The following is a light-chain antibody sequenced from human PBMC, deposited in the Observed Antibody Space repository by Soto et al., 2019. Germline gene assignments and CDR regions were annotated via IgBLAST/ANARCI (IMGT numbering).Light chain of an antibody. Sequence: EIVLTQSPGTLCLSPGERATLSCRASQSVGSSYLAWFQQKPGQAPRLLIYGTSSRATAIPDRFSGSGSGTDFTLTISRPEPEDFAVYYCQQYFSSPTFGGGTKVEI. CDR2: GTS. V-gene: IGKV3-20*01. J-gene: IGKJ4*01. CDR3: QQYFSSPT. CDR1: QSVGSSY.